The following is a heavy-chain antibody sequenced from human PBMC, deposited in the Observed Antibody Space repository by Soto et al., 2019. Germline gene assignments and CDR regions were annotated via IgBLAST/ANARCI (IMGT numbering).Heavy chain of an antibody. CDR1: GYSFTSYW. D-gene: IGHD5-18*01. Sequence: GESLKISCKGSGYSFTSYWIGWVRQMPGKGLEWMGIIYPGDSDTRCSPSFQGQVTISADKSISTAYLQWSSLKASDTAMYYCARLNTAMVTINYYYGMDVWGQGTKVTVSS. V-gene: IGHV5-51*01. CDR3: ARLNTAMVTINYYYGMDV. CDR2: IYPGDSDT. J-gene: IGHJ6*02.